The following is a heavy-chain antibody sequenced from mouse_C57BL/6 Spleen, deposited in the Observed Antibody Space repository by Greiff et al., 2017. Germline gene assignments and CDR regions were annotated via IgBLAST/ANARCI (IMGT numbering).Heavy chain of an antibody. CDR3: ASLGSSSYYFDY. D-gene: IGHD1-1*01. CDR1: GYTFTSYT. V-gene: IGHV1-4*01. J-gene: IGHJ2*01. Sequence: VQLQQSGAELARPGASVKMSCKASGYTFTSYTMHWVKQRPGPGLEWIGYINPSSGYTKYNQKFKDKATLTADKSSSTAYMQLSSLTSEDSAVYYCASLGSSSYYFDYWGQGTTLTVSS. CDR2: INPSSGYT.